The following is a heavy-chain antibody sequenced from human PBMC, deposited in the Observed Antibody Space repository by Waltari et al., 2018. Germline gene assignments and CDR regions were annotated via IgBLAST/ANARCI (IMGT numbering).Heavy chain of an antibody. CDR2: IYYTGRT. V-gene: IGHV4-59*02. CDR3: ARGGGGDWEWFDP. Sequence: QVQLQESGPSVLKPSETLSLICTVSGGSVSGFYWSWVRQPPGKGLDWIGYIYYTGRTNFNPSLKSRVTMSVDTSKNQFSLKLSSVTAADTAFYYCARGGGGDWEWFDPWGQGTLVTVSS. D-gene: IGHD2-21*02. J-gene: IGHJ5*02. CDR1: GGSVSGFY.